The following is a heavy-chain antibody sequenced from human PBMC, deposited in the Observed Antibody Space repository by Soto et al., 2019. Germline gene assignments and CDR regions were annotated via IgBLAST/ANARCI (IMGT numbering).Heavy chain of an antibody. J-gene: IGHJ6*02. V-gene: IGHV3-33*01. CDR2: IWYDGSNR. Sequence: PGGSLRLSCAASGFTFSSYGMHWVRQAPGKGLEWVAVIWYDGSNRYYADSVKGRFTISRDNSKNTLYLQMNSLRAEDTAVYYCPRNVLTRAAAEPYYYYGMDVWGQGTTVTVSS. D-gene: IGHD6-13*01. CDR1: GFTFSSYG. CDR3: PRNVLTRAAAEPYYYYGMDV.